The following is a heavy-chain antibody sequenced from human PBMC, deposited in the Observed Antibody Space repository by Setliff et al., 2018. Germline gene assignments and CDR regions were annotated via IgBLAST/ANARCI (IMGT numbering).Heavy chain of an antibody. J-gene: IGHJ6*02. CDR3: ARFTGTTPYYYGMDV. CDR2: IYYSGST. Sequence: PSETLSLTCTVSGGSISSGSYYWGWIRQPPGKGLEWIGNIYYSGSTYYNPSLKSRVTISVDTSKNQFSLKLSSVTAADTAVYYCARFTGTTPYYYGMDVWGQGTTVTVSS. CDR1: GGSISSGSYY. V-gene: IGHV4-39*01. D-gene: IGHD1-7*01.